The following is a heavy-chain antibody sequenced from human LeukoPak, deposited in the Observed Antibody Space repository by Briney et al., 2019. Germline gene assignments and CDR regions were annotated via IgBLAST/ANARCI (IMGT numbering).Heavy chain of an antibody. V-gene: IGHV4-59*01. J-gene: IGHJ5*02. CDR2: IYYKGNT. Sequence: SETLSLTCTVSGGSISSFYWSWIRQPPGKGLEWIGYIYYKGNTNYSPSLTSRVTISLDTSKNQFSLKLSSLTAADTAVYYCARSYSSGSYYSPFDPWGQGTLVSVSS. CDR1: GGSISSFY. CDR3: ARSYSSGSYYSPFDP. D-gene: IGHD3-10*01.